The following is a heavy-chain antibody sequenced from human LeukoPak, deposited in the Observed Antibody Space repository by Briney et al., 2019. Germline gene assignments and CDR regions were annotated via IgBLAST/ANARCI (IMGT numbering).Heavy chain of an antibody. V-gene: IGHV5-51*01. CDR2: IYPGDSDT. D-gene: IGHD1-26*01. CDR3: ARSGSWELTESAFDI. CDR1: GYSFTSYW. Sequence: LGESLKISCKGSGYSFTSYWIGWVRQMPGKGLEWMGIIYPGDSDTRYSPSFQGQVTISADKSISTAYLQWSSLKASDTAMYYCARSGSWELTESAFDIWGQGTMVTVSS. J-gene: IGHJ3*02.